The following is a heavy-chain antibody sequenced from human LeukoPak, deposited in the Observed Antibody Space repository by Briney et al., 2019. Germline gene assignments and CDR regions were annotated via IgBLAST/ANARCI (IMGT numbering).Heavy chain of an antibody. J-gene: IGHJ4*02. CDR1: GGSISSYY. CDR2: IYTSGST. D-gene: IGHD1-7*01. CDR3: ARGELLRAFDY. Sequence: TSETLSLTCAVSGGSISSYYWSWIRQPAGKGLEWIGRIYTSGSTNYNPSLKSRVTMSVDTSKNQFSQKLSSVTAADTAVYYCARGELLRAFDYWGQGTLVTVSS. V-gene: IGHV4-4*07.